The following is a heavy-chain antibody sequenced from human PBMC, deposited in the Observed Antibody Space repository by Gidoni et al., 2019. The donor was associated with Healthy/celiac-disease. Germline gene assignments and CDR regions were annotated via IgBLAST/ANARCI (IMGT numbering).Heavy chain of an antibody. J-gene: IGHJ4*02. CDR1: GYNFTSYA. CDR2: MNHNSGNT. D-gene: IGHD3-22*01. Sequence: QVQLVQSGAEVKKPGASVKVSFKASGYNFTSYAINWVRQATGQGLEWMGWMNHNSGNTGYAQKFQGRVTMTRNTTISTAYMELSSLRSEDTAVYYCARGRGYYYDSSGYYYLDYWGQGTLVTVSS. CDR3: ARGRGYYYDSSGYYYLDY. V-gene: IGHV1-8*01.